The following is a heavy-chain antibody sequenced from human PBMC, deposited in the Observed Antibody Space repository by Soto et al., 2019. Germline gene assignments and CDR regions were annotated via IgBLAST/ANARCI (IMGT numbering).Heavy chain of an antibody. CDR1: GFTFSSYG. J-gene: IGHJ6*02. CDR2: IWYDGSNK. CDR3: ARDRRPRYCSGGSCYYYGMDV. V-gene: IGHV3-33*01. Sequence: GGSLRLSCAASGFTFSSYGMHWFRQSPGKGLEWVAVIWYDGSNKYYADSVKGRFTISRGNSKNTLYLQMNSLRAEDTAVYYCARDRRPRYCSGGSCYYYGMDVWGQGTTVTVSS. D-gene: IGHD2-15*01.